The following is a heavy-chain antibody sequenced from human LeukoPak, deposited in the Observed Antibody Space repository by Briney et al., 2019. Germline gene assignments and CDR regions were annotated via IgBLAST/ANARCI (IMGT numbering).Heavy chain of an antibody. V-gene: IGHV3-48*01. CDR3: ARDPSSSPPYYFYYYYMDV. CDR1: GFTFSSYS. Sequence: GGSLRLSCAASGFTFSSYSMNWVRQAPGKGLEWVSYISSRNTSIYYSDSVKGRFTISRDNARNSLYLQMNSLRAEDTAVYYCARDPSSSPPYYFYYYYMDVWGKGTTVTVSS. D-gene: IGHD6-6*01. CDR2: ISSRNTSI. J-gene: IGHJ6*03.